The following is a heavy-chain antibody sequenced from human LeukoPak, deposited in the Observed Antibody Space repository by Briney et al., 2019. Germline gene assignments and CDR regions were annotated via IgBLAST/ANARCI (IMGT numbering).Heavy chain of an antibody. Sequence: AGGSLRLSCAASGFTFSSYAMSWVRQAPGKGLEWVSAISGSGGSTYYADSVKGRFTISRDNSKNTLYLQMNSLRAEDTAVCYCAKTYDFWSGYQSYGMDVWGQGTTVTVSS. V-gene: IGHV3-23*01. CDR2: ISGSGGST. CDR1: GFTFSSYA. J-gene: IGHJ6*02. D-gene: IGHD3-3*01. CDR3: AKTYDFWSGYQSYGMDV.